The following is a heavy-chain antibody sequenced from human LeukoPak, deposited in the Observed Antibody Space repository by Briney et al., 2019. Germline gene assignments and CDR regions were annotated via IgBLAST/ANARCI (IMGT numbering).Heavy chain of an antibody. D-gene: IGHD3-10*01. Sequence: SETPSLTCAVYGGSFSGYYWSWIRQPPGKGLEWIGEINHSGSTNYNPSLKSRVTISVDTSKNQFSLKLSSVTAADTAVYYCARGVTMADAFDIWGQGTMVTVSS. CDR1: GGSFSGYY. CDR2: INHSGST. CDR3: ARGVTMADAFDI. J-gene: IGHJ3*02. V-gene: IGHV4-34*01.